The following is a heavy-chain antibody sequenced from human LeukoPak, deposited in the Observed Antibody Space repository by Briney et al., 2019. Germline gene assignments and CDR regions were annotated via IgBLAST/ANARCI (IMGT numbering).Heavy chain of an antibody. Sequence: PGRSLRLSCAASGFTFSSYWMTWVRQAPGKGLEWVANINQDGSEKYYVDSVKGRFTISRDNPKNSLYLQMSGLRAEDTAVYYCARRGQRHYYDSSGYYSLDYWGQGTLVTVSS. D-gene: IGHD3-22*01. V-gene: IGHV3-7*01. CDR2: INQDGSEK. J-gene: IGHJ4*02. CDR3: ARRGQRHYYDSSGYYSLDY. CDR1: GFTFSSYW.